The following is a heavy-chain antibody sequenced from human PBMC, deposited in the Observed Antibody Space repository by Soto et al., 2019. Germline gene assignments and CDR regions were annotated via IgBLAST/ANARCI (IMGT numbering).Heavy chain of an antibody. CDR2: MYYDGSNE. J-gene: IGHJ6*02. CDR1: GFTFSSHG. Sequence: QVQLVESGGGVVQPGRSLRLSCAASGFTFSSHGMHWVRQTPGKGLEWVAVMYYDGSNEYYADSVMGRFTISRDNSKNSLYLQMNSLRAEDTAVYYCARVGPITIFGVVIPTGMDVWGQGTTVTVSS. D-gene: IGHD3-3*01. CDR3: ARVGPITIFGVVIPTGMDV. V-gene: IGHV3-33*01.